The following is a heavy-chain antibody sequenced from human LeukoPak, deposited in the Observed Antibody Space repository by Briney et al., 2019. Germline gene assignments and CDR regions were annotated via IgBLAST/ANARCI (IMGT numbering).Heavy chain of an antibody. J-gene: IGHJ4*02. D-gene: IGHD3-22*01. V-gene: IGHV1-2*02. CDR2: INPNSGGT. Sequence: ASVKVSCKASGYTFTGYYMHWVRQAPGRGLEWMGWINPNSGGTNYAQKFQGRVTMTRDTSISTAYMELSRLRSDDTAVYYCAREPNFYYYDSSGYYHDIFDYWGQGTLVTVSS. CDR1: GYTFTGYY. CDR3: AREPNFYYYDSSGYYHDIFDY.